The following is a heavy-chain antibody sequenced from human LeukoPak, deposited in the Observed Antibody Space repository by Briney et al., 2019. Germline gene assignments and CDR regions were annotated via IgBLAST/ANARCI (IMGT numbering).Heavy chain of an antibody. D-gene: IGHD2-15*01. J-gene: IGHJ4*02. V-gene: IGHV4-4*07. CDR2: IYTSGST. CDR3: ARGYCSGGSCYSDY. CDR1: GGSISSYY. Sequence: NPSETLSLTCTVSGGSISSYYWSWIRQPPGKGLEWIGRIYTSGSTNYNPSLKSRVTISVDKSKNQFSLKLSSVTAADTAVYYCARGYCSGGSCYSDYWGQGTLVTVSS.